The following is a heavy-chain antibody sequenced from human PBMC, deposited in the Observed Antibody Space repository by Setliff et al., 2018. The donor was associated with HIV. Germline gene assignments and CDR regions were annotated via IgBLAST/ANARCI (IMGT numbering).Heavy chain of an antibody. CDR2: IIPIFTTT. CDR1: GGGFSNHA. V-gene: IGHV1-69*13. CDR3: ATLNEYAYQTGGWFDP. Sequence: ASVKVSCKASGGGFSNHAITWVRQAPGQGLEWMGVIIPIFTTTDYAQKFRGRLTINADESTDTAYMELRSLRSADTAIYYCATLNEYAYQTGGWFDPWGQGTPVTSPQ. J-gene: IGHJ5*02. D-gene: IGHD3-16*01.